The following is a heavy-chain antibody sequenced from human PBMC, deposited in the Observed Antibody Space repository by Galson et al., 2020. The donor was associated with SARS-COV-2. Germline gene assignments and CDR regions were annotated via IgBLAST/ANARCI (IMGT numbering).Heavy chain of an antibody. CDR2: VYAPAVG. V-gene: IGHV4-59*08. J-gene: IGHJ6*02. D-gene: IGHD3-9*01. Sequence: ETSETLSLTCSASGDSIRGYYWTWIRQAPGKGLEWLGHVYAPAVGNYSPSLRGRLSRSVDTSSNQVSLTLSYVTAADTAVYFCARRKDGYYDFLTGWLRETEYYVGLDVWGQGTTVTVSS. CDR3: ARRKDGYYDFLTGWLRETEYYVGLDV. CDR1: GDSIRGYY.